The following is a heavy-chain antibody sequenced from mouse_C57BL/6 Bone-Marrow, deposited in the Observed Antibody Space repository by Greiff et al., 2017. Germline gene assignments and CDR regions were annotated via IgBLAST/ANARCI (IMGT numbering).Heavy chain of an antibody. J-gene: IGHJ3*01. Sequence: QVQLQQPGAELVKPGASVKLSCKASGYTFTSYWMHWVKQRPGQGLEWIGMIHPNSGSTNYNEKFKSKATLTVEKSSSTAYMQLSSLTSEDSAVYYCAISLAYWGQGTLVTVSA. CDR3: AISLAY. V-gene: IGHV1-64*01. CDR2: IHPNSGST. CDR1: GYTFTSYW.